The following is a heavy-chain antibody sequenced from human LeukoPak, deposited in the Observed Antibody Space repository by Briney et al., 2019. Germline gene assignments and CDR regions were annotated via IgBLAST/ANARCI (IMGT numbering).Heavy chain of an antibody. J-gene: IGHJ4*02. CDR3: ARTGYSYGTGFDY. CDR2: IYYSGST. V-gene: IGHV4-59*01. D-gene: IGHD5-18*01. CDR1: GGSFSGYY. Sequence: SETLSLTCAVYGGSFSGYYWSWIRQPPGKGLEWIGYIYYSGSTNYNPSLKSRVTISVDTSKNQFSLKLSSVTAADTAVYYCARTGYSYGTGFDYWGQGTLVTVSS.